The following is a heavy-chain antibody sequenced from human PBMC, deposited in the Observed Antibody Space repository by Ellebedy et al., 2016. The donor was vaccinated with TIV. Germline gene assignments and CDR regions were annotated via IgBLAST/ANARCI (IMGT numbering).Heavy chain of an antibody. J-gene: IGHJ4*02. CDR2: VYHSGST. CDR1: GYSISSGYY. D-gene: IGHD3-22*01. CDR3: VRVGYFDSSGYPRGFDY. Sequence: MPSETLSLTCTVSGYSISSGYYWGWIRQPPGKGLEWIGSVYHSGSTYYNPSLRSRVTMSVGTSKNQFSLKLTSVTAADTAVYFCVRVGYFDSSGYPRGFDYWGQGTLVTVSS. V-gene: IGHV4-38-2*02.